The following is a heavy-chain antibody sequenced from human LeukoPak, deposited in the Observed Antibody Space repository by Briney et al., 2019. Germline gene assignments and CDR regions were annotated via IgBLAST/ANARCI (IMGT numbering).Heavy chain of an antibody. Sequence: SVKVSCKASGYTFTSYGISWVRQAPGQGLEWMGGIIPIFGTANYAQKFQGRVTITADESTSTAYMELSSLRSEDTAVYYCARTAPSGSSDFDYWGQGTLVTVSS. CDR2: IIPIFGTA. CDR1: GYTFTSYG. V-gene: IGHV1-69*13. J-gene: IGHJ4*02. CDR3: ARTAPSGSSDFDY. D-gene: IGHD1-26*01.